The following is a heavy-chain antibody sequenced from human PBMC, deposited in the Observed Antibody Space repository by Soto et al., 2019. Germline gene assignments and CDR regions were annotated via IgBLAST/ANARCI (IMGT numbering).Heavy chain of an antibody. CDR2: ISGSGGST. Sequence: EVQLLESGGGLVQPGGSLRLSCAASGFIFSSYAMSWVRQAPGKGLEWVSAISGSGGSTYYAASVKGRFTISRDNSKNTLYLQINSLRAEDTAVYSCATPLRVFGAPWGQGTLVTVSS. V-gene: IGHV3-23*01. J-gene: IGHJ5*02. CDR3: ATPLRVFGAP. D-gene: IGHD3-3*01. CDR1: GFIFSSYA.